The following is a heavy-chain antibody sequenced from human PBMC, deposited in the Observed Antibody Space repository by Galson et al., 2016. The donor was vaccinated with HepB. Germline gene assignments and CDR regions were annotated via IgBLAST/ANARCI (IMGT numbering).Heavy chain of an antibody. CDR3: AKYDFWADAFDI. CDR2: IYYSGVT. CDR1: GGSISSDY. V-gene: IGHV4-59*12. J-gene: IGHJ3*02. D-gene: IGHD3-3*01. Sequence: LSLTCTVSGGSISSDYWSWIRQPPGRGLEWIGYIYYSGVTNYNPSLKGRVTMSVDTSKNQFSLKLSSVTAADTAVYYCAKYDFWADAFDIWGQGTLVTVSS.